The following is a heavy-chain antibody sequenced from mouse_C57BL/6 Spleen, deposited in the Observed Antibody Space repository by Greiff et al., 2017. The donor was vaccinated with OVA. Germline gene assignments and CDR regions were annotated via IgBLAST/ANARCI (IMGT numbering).Heavy chain of an antibody. J-gene: IGHJ2*01. CDR2: IVPSDSYT. D-gene: IGHD1-2*01. CDR1: GYTFTSYW. Sequence: QVQLQQPGAELVRPGTSVKLSCKASGYTFTSYWMHWVKQRPGQGLEWIGVIVPSDSYTNYNQKFKGKATLTVDTSSSTAYMQLSSLTSEDSAVYYCARDTGRPEGFDYWGQGTTLTVSS. CDR3: ARDTGRPEGFDY. V-gene: IGHV1-59*01.